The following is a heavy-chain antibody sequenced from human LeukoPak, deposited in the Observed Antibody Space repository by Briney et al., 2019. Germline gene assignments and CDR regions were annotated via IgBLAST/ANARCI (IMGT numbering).Heavy chain of an antibody. CDR1: GFTFSSYW. J-gene: IGHJ4*02. V-gene: IGHV3-7*01. CDR3: ARDKIEGPTRLDY. D-gene: IGHD1-1*01. CDR2: IKQDESEK. Sequence: GGSLRLSCAASGFTFSSYWMSWVRQAPGKGLEWVANIKQDESEKYYVDSLKGRFTISRDNAKNSLYLQMNSLRAEDTAVYYCARDKIEGPTRLDYWGQGILVTVSS.